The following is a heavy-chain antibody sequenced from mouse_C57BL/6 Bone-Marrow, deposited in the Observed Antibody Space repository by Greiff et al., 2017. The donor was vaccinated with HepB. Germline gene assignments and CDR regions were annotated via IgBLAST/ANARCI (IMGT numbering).Heavy chain of an antibody. Sequence: EVNVVESGGGLVKPGGSLKLSCAASGFTFSSYAMSWVRQTPEKRLEWVATISDGGSYTYYPDNVKGRFTISRDNAKNNLYLQMSHLKSEDTAMYYCARDNEHPWFAYWGQGTLVTVSA. J-gene: IGHJ3*01. CDR1: GFTFSSYA. V-gene: IGHV5-4*01. CDR3: ARDNEHPWFAY. CDR2: ISDGGSYT.